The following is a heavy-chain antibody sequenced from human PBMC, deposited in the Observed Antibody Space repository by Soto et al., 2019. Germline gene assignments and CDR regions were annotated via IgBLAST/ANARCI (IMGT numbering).Heavy chain of an antibody. CDR1: GGSISSSSYY. D-gene: IGHD6-13*01. CDR2: IYYSGST. V-gene: IGHV4-39*01. Sequence: SETLSLTCTVSGGSISSSSYYWGWIRQPPGKGLEWIGSIYYSGSTYYNPSLKSRVTISVDTSKNLFSLKLSSVTAADTAVYYCARHPTGRGYSSSWYFDYWGQGTLVTVSS. CDR3: ARHPTGRGYSSSWYFDY. J-gene: IGHJ4*02.